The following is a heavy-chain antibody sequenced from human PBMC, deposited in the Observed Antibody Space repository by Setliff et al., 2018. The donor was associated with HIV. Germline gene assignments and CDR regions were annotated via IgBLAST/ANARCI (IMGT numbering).Heavy chain of an antibody. CDR1: GYTLTNYG. D-gene: IGHD2-21*02. Sequence: ASVKVSCKASGYTLTNYGISWVRQAPGQGLEWMGWISADNGDTNYPQKLQGRVTMTTDTSTSTAYMELRSLRSDDTAVYYCASAYCGGDCYSRTRKFYYYYYMDVWGKGTTVTVSS. CDR2: ISADNGDT. CDR3: ASAYCGGDCYSRTRKFYYYYYMDV. V-gene: IGHV1-18*01. J-gene: IGHJ6*03.